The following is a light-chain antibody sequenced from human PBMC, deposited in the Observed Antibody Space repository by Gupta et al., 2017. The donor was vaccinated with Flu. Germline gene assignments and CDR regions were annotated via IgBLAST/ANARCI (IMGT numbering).Light chain of an antibody. CDR3: YVWTKAGNPCIV. CDR2: ADS. V-gene: IGLV3-21*02. Sequence: SYVLTQPPSVSVAPGQTARITCGGDSIGRKSLHWYQQRPGQDHVVGVCADSDRPSGIPDRFSFSNSWNNATPTLTTVEARDEAEDVYYVWTKAGNPCIVFGGWTKLPV. J-gene: IGLJ3*02. CDR1: SIGRKS.